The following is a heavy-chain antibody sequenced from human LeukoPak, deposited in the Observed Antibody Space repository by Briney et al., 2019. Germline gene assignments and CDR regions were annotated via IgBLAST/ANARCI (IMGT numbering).Heavy chain of an antibody. CDR2: INPSGGST. CDR3: TGSYSPRGYFQH. V-gene: IGHV1-46*03. Sequence: GASVKVSCKASGYTFTTYYMHWVRQAPGQGLEWMGIINPSGGSTSYAQKFQGRVTVTRDTSTSTVYMELSSLRSEDTAVYYCTGSYSPRGYFQHWGQGTLVTVSS. J-gene: IGHJ1*01. CDR1: GYTFTTYY. D-gene: IGHD1-26*01.